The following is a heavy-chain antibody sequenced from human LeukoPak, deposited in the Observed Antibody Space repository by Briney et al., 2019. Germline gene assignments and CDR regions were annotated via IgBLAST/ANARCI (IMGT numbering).Heavy chain of an antibody. D-gene: IGHD6-19*01. V-gene: IGHV3-53*01. CDR3: ASGGDPQWLVHGEY. CDR1: GFSVSSNY. Sequence: AGGSLRLSCAASGFSVSSNYMIWVRQAPGKGLESVSVLYRAGSTYLADSVKCRFTISRDNSKNTLYLQMNSLKPEDTAVYYCASGGDPQWLVHGEYWGQGTLVTVSS. J-gene: IGHJ4*02. CDR2: LYRAGST.